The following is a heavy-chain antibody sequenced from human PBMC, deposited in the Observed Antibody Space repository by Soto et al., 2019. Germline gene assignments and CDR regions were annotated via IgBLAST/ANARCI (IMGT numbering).Heavy chain of an antibody. V-gene: IGHV4-39*01. J-gene: IGHJ5*02. Sequence: QVPLQESGPGLVRPSETLSLTCSVSGGSITSPNYFWGWVRRAPGRGPEGIGNIFYNGRTDYRPSLKSRLTISVDTSRNQVSLRLASVTAADTAIYYCARGAFRAEDQSDWFAPCGHGTLVTVSS. CDR2: IFYNGRT. CDR3: ARGAFRAEDQSDWFAP. D-gene: IGHD3-3*02. CDR1: GGSITSPNYF.